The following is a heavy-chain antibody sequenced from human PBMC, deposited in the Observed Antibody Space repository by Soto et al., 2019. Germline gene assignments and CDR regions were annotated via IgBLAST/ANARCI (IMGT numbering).Heavy chain of an antibody. CDR1: GGSISSSSYY. Sequence: QLQLQESGPGLVKPSETLSLTCTVSGGSISSSSYYWGWIRQPPGKGLEWIGSIYYSGSTYYNPSLKSRFTIPVDTSQNQFSLKLSFGTAADTAVYYCAIGTICFDYGGQGTLVTVSS. J-gene: IGHJ4*02. CDR2: IYYSGST. D-gene: IGHD3-9*01. CDR3: AIGTICFDY. V-gene: IGHV4-39*01.